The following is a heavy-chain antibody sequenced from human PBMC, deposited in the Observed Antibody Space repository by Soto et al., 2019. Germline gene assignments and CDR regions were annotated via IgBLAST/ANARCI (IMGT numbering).Heavy chain of an antibody. J-gene: IGHJ4*02. CDR2: INAGNGNT. CDR1: GYTFTSYA. V-gene: IGHV1-3*01. D-gene: IGHD3-10*01. Sequence: QVQLVQSGAEVKKPGASVKVSCKASGYTFTSYAMHWVRQAPGQRLEWMGWINAGNGNTKYSQKFQGRVTMTRDTCASTAYMELSSLRSEDTAVYYCARDMGFGLSDYWGQGTLVTVSS. CDR3: ARDMGFGLSDY.